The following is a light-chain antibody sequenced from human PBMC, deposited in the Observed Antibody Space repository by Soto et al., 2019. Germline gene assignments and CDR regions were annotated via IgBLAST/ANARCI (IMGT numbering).Light chain of an antibody. CDR1: QYIRGNE. Sequence: VLTQSPGTLSLSPGERATLYCRARQYIRGNELAWYQQKPGQAPRLLIYRGSSRASGIPDRFSGRGSGTDFALAISRPEPEDFAVYYCQDFGTSAPWTFGQETKVEIK. V-gene: IGKV3-20*01. CDR2: RGS. J-gene: IGKJ1*01. CDR3: QDFGTSAPWT.